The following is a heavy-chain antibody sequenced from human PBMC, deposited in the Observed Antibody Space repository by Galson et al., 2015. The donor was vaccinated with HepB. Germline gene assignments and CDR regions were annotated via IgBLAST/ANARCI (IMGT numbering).Heavy chain of an antibody. J-gene: IGHJ4*02. Sequence: PALVKPTQTLTLTCTVSGFSLSNARMGVSWIRQPPGKALEWLAHIFSNDEKSYSTSLKSRLTISKDTSKSQVVLTMTNMDPVDTATYYCARGEGGYSSSWEFDYWGQGTLVTVSS. D-gene: IGHD6-13*01. CDR1: GFSLSNARMG. CDR3: ARGEGGYSSSWEFDY. CDR2: IFSNDEK. V-gene: IGHV2-26*01.